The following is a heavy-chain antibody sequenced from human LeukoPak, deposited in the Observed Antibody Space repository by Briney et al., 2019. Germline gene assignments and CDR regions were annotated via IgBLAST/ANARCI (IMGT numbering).Heavy chain of an antibody. CDR2: IKQDGSEK. J-gene: IGHJ4*02. CDR3: AREVAREITMIVVVTPYFDY. Sequence: GGSLRLSCAASGFTFSSYWMSWVRQAPGKGLEWVANIKQDGSEKYYVDSVKGRFTISRDNAKNSLYLQMTSLRAEDTAVYYCAREVAREITMIVVVTPYFDYWGQGTLVTVSS. CDR1: GFTFSSYW. V-gene: IGHV3-7*01. D-gene: IGHD3-22*01.